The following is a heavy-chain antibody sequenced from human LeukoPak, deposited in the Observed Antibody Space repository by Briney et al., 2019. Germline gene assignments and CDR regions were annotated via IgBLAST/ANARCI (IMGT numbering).Heavy chain of an antibody. CDR1: GYTFTNYG. CDR2: ISTYNGNT. J-gene: IGHJ3*02. Sequence: ASVKVSCKASGYTFTNYGISWVRRAPGQGPEWMGWISTYNGNTNYAQKLQDRVTMTTDTSTSTAYMELRSLRSDDTALYYCARGWELSIWGQGTMVTVSS. CDR3: ARGWELSI. D-gene: IGHD3-10*01. V-gene: IGHV1-18*01.